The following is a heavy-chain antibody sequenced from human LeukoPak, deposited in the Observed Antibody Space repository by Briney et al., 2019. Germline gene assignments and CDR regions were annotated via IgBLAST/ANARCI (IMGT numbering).Heavy chain of an antibody. CDR2: IYYSGST. CDR3: ARGAARAWFDP. V-gene: IGHV4-31*03. D-gene: IGHD6-6*01. CDR1: VGSISSGGYY. J-gene: IGHJ5*02. Sequence: PSETLSLTCTVSVGSISSGGYYWSWIRQHPGKVLEWIGYIYYSGSTYYNPSLKSRVTISVDTSKNQFSLKLSSVTAADTAVYYCARGAARAWFDPWGQGTLVTVSS.